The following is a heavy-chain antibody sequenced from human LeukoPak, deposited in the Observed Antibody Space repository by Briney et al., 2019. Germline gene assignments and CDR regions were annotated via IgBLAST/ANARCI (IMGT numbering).Heavy chain of an antibody. Sequence: SETLSLTCTVSGGSIISSSYYWVWIRQPPGTGLEWIGSIYYSGNTYYNPSLKSRVTISVDTSKNQFSLKLSSVTAADTAVYYCARRTHGSGSYYSGFDYWGQGTLVTVSS. CDR1: GGSIISSSYY. D-gene: IGHD3-10*01. V-gene: IGHV4-39*01. CDR2: IYYSGNT. CDR3: ARRTHGSGSYYSGFDY. J-gene: IGHJ4*02.